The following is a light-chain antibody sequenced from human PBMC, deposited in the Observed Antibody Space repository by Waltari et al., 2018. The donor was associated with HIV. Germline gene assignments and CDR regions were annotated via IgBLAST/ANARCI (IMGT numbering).Light chain of an antibody. CDR2: RAS. CDR3: QQYYSAPLT. V-gene: IGKV4-1*01. CDR1: QSLLYHSKNKNY. J-gene: IGKJ5*01. Sequence: DIVMTQSPASLALSLGERATINCKSSQSLLYHSKNKNYFNLAWYQQKPGQPPKLLIYRASTREFGVPDRFIGSGSGTDFTLTISSLQAEDVAVYYCQQYYSAPLTFGQGTRLEIK.